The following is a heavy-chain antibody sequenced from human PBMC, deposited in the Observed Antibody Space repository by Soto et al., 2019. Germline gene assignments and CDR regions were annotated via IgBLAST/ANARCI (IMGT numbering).Heavy chain of an antibody. CDR3: ARDLGGWPDY. D-gene: IGHD2-15*01. J-gene: IGHJ4*02. CDR2: INAGNCNT. Sequence: ASVKVSCKASGYTFTSYAMHWVRQAPGQRLEWMGWINAGNCNTKYSQKFQGRVTISRDTSASTAYMELSSLRFEDTAVYYCARDLGGWPDYWGQGTLVTVSS. CDR1: GYTFTSYA. V-gene: IGHV1-3*01.